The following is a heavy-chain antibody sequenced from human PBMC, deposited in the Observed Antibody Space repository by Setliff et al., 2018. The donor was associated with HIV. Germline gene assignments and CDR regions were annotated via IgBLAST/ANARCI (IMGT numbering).Heavy chain of an antibody. Sequence: ASVKVSCKTSGYTFSAYYMHWVRQAPGQGREWMGWMNPNSGDTKSAQKFQGRVTMTRDTSISTAYMELSRLRSDGTALYYCARDGTTTHDYWGQGTLVTVSS. V-gene: IGHV1-2*02. CDR3: ARDGTTTHDY. CDR1: GYTFSAYY. J-gene: IGHJ4*02. CDR2: MNPNSGDT. D-gene: IGHD1-26*01.